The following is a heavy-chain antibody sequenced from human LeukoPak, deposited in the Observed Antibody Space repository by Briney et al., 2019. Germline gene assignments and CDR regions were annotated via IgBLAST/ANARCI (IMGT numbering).Heavy chain of an antibody. V-gene: IGHV3-30*03. J-gene: IGHJ4*02. D-gene: IGHD5-18*01. CDR3: ARGIQLWSYYFDY. CDR2: ISIDGSEK. Sequence: GGSLRLSCAASGFTFRNYGMHWVRQAPGKGLEWVAVISIDGSEKYYADSVKGRFTISRDNAKNSLYLQMNSLRAEDTAVYYCARGIQLWSYYFDYWGQGTLVTVSS. CDR1: GFTFRNYG.